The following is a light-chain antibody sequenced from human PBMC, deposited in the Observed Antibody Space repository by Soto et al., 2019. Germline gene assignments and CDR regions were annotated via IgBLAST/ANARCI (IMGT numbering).Light chain of an antibody. CDR2: AAS. J-gene: IGKJ2*01. Sequence: DIQMTQSPSSLSASVGDRVTVTCRASQSISSYLNWYQQKPGKAPNLLIYAASSVQSGVPSRSSGSGSGTDFTLTINSLQPGDFATYYCQQSYSSPHTFGQGTRLEIK. CDR3: QQSYSSPHT. V-gene: IGKV1-39*01. CDR1: QSISSY.